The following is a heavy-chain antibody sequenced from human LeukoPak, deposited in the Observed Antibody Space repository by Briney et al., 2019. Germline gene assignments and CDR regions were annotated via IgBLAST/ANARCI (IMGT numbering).Heavy chain of an antibody. J-gene: IGHJ4*02. CDR3: AREPTGPIGY. CDR1: GGSISSYY. V-gene: IGHV4-59*01. CDR2: IYYSGST. Sequence: SETLSLTCTVSGGSISSYYWSWIRQPPGKGLEWIGYIYYSGSTNYNPSLKSRVTISVDTSKNQFSLKLSSVTAADTAVYYCAREPTGPIGYWGQGTLVTVSS. D-gene: IGHD4-17*01.